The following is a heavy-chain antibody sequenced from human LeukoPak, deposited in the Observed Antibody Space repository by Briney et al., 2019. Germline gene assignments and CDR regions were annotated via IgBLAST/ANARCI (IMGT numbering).Heavy chain of an antibody. D-gene: IGHD5-12*01. CDR2: INPNSGGT. CDR1: GYAFTGYY. Sequence: AASVKVSCKASGYAFTGYYMHWVRQAPGQGPEWLGWINPNSGGTKSAQKFLGRVTMSRDRSINTAYMELSGLTSDDTALYYCARAYTGFESFDYWGQGTLVTVSS. V-gene: IGHV1-2*02. CDR3: ARAYTGFESFDY. J-gene: IGHJ4*02.